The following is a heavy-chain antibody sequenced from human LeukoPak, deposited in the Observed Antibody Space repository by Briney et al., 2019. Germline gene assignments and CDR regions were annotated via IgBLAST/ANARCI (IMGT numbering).Heavy chain of an antibody. J-gene: IGHJ4*02. Sequence: GGSLRLSCAVSGFTFSSYWMTWVRQAPGKGLEWVASIKEDGSEKYYEGAVKGRFTISRDNAKNSLYLQMNSLRAEDTAVYYCARDHHPSYYLPDYWGQGTLVTVSS. V-gene: IGHV3-7*04. CDR2: IKEDGSEK. D-gene: IGHD1-26*01. CDR3: ARDHHPSYYLPDY. CDR1: GFTFSSYW.